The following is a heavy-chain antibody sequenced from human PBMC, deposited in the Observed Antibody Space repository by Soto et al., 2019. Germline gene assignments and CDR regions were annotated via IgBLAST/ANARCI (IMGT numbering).Heavy chain of an antibody. CDR1: GFTFSNYG. D-gene: IGHD2-8*01. CDR2: VSANNGHT. J-gene: IGHJ6*02. V-gene: IGHV1-18*01. CDR3: ARDIQSVTAKHFFYYYAMDV. Sequence: GASVKVSCKASGFTFSNYGLNWVRQAPGQGLEWMGWVSANNGHTNYAQNLQGRVSMTTDTSTSTAYMELRGLTFDDKAVYYCARDIQSVTAKHFFYYYAMDVSGPATTVTVSS.